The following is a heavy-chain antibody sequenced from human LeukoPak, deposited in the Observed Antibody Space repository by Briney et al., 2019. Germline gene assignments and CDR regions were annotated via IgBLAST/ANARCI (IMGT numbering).Heavy chain of an antibody. D-gene: IGHD5-18*01. Sequence: GESLKISCKGSGYIFTNYWIAWVRQMPGKGLEWMGIIYPDDSDTRYSPSFQGQVTISADKSISTAYLQWSSLKASDTAMYYCARVADTAMAPGFDYWGQGTLVTVSS. CDR2: IYPDDSDT. CDR3: ARVADTAMAPGFDY. CDR1: GYIFTNYW. J-gene: IGHJ4*02. V-gene: IGHV5-51*01.